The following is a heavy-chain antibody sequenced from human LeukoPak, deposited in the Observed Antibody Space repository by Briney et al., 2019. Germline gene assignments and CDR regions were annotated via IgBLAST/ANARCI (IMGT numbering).Heavy chain of an antibody. Sequence: SSGTLSLTCAVSGGSISSSNWWSWVRQPPGKGLEWIGEIYHSGSTNYNPSLKSRVTISVDKSKNQFSLKLSSVTAADTAVYYCARSPPYYGSGNYYFDYWGQGTLVTVSS. D-gene: IGHD3-10*01. J-gene: IGHJ4*02. CDR1: GGSISSSNW. CDR2: IYHSGST. V-gene: IGHV4-4*02. CDR3: ARSPPYYGSGNYYFDY.